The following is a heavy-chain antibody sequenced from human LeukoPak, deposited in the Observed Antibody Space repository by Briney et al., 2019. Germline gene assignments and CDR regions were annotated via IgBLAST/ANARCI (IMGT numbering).Heavy chain of an antibody. Sequence: SETLSLTCAVYGGSFCGYYWSWIRQPPGKGLEWIGEINHSGSTNYNPSLKSRVTISVDTSKNQFSLKLSSVTAADTAVYYCAGLFDYGDSHYYYYYMDVWGKGTTVTVSS. CDR3: AGLFDYGDSHYYYYYMDV. CDR2: INHSGST. J-gene: IGHJ6*03. V-gene: IGHV4-34*01. CDR1: GGSFCGYY. D-gene: IGHD4-17*01.